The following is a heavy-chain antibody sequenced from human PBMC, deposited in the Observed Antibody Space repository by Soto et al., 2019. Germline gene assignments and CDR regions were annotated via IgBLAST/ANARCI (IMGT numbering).Heavy chain of an antibody. Sequence: QVQLVQSGAEVKKPGASVKVSCKASGYTFTSYAMHWVRQAPGQRLEWMGWINAGNGNTKYSQKVQGRVTITRDTSASTAYMELSSLRSEDTAVYYCARTARGYGSGSYFDYFDYWGQGTLVTVSS. J-gene: IGHJ4*02. V-gene: IGHV1-3*01. CDR3: ARTARGYGSGSYFDYFDY. D-gene: IGHD3-10*01. CDR2: INAGNGNT. CDR1: GYTFTSYA.